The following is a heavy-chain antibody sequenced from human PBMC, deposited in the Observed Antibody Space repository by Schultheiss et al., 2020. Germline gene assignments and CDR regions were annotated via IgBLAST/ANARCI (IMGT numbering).Heavy chain of an antibody. D-gene: IGHD4/OR15-4a*01. J-gene: IGHJ5*02. CDR3: ARHTTMVPNWIDP. Sequence: SETLSLTCAVYGGSFSGYYWSWIRQPPGKGLEWIGNIYYSGSTYYNPSLKSRVTISVDTSKNQFSLKLSSVTAEDTAVYYCARHTTMVPNWIDPWGQGTLVTVSS. V-gene: IGHV4-34*01. CDR2: IYYSGST. CDR1: GGSFSGYY.